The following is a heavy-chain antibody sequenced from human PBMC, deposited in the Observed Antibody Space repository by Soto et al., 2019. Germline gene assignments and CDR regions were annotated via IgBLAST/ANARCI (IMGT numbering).Heavy chain of an antibody. CDR3: TRDAGSYQP. D-gene: IGHD1-26*01. J-gene: IGHJ5*02. V-gene: IGHV3-49*03. CDR1: GFTLGDYA. Sequence: PRGSLRLSCPSSGFTLGDYAMSWYRQAPGKGLEWVGFIRSKAYGGTTEYAASVKGRFTISRDDSKSIAYLQMNSLKTEDTAVYYCTRDAGSYQPWSQGNLVNVSS. CDR2: IRSKAYGGTT.